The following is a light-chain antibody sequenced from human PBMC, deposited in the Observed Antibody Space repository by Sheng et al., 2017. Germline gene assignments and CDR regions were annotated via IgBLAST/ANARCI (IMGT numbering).Light chain of an antibody. V-gene: IGLV1-40*01. Sequence: QSVLTQPPSVSGAPGQRVTISCTGSSSNIGAGYDVHWYQHLPGTAPKLLIYVNGNRPSGVPDRFSGSKSGTSASLAITGLQAEDEADYYCSSYTTSGTRVFGGVTQLTVL. CDR1: SSNIGAGYD. CDR3: SSYTTSGTRV. J-gene: IGLJ3*02. CDR2: VNG.